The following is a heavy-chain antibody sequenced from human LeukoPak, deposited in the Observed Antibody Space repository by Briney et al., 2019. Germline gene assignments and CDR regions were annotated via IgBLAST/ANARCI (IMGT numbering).Heavy chain of an antibody. D-gene: IGHD6-19*01. CDR2: INHSGST. CDR1: GGSFSGYY. V-gene: IGHV4-34*03. Sequence: SETLSLTCAVYGGSFSGYYWSWIRQPPGKGLEWIGEINHSGSTNYNPSLKSRVTISVDTSKNQFSLKLTSMTPADTAVYYCVYSSGWTNFYYYGMDVWGQGTTVTVSS. J-gene: IGHJ6*02. CDR3: VYSSGWTNFYYYGMDV.